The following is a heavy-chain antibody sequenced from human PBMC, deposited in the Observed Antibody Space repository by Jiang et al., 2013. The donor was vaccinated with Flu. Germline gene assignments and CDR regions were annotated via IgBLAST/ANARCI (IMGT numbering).Heavy chain of an antibody. CDR1: GASISSRSYF. CDR2: MDESGST. Sequence: GLVKPSETLSLTCTVSGASISSRSYFWGWIRQPPGKGLEWIGTMDESGSTSYNPSLKSRVSISIDTSKNQFSLKLRSVTAADTAVYYCARVWRDYYYYAMDVWGQGTTVTVSS. J-gene: IGHJ6*02. CDR3: ARVWRDYYYYAMDV. D-gene: IGHD3-16*01. V-gene: IGHV4-39*01.